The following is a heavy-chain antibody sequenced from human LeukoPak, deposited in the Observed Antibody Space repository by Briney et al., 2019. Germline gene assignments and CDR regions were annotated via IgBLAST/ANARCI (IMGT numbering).Heavy chain of an antibody. Sequence: PSETLSLTCAVYGGSFSGYYWSWIRQPPGKGLEWIGEINHSGSTNYNPSLKSRVTVSVHTSKNQLSLKLSSVTAADTAVYYCARQWLVSPLFDYWGQGTLVIVPP. V-gene: IGHV4-34*01. CDR1: GGSFSGYY. CDR3: ARQWLVSPLFDY. CDR2: INHSGST. J-gene: IGHJ4*02. D-gene: IGHD6-19*01.